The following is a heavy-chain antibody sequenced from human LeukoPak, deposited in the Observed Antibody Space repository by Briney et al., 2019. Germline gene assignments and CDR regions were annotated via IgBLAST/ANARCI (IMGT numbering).Heavy chain of an antibody. V-gene: IGHV4-34*01. CDR3: ARDVSYDSSGYYAYHHDY. CDR2: INHSGST. Sequence: SETLSLTCAVYGGSFSGYYWSWIRQPPGKGLEWVGEINHSGSTNYNPSLKSRVTISVDTSKNQFSLKLSSVTAADTAVYYCARDVSYDSSGYYAYHHDYWGQGTLVTVSS. CDR1: GGSFSGYY. J-gene: IGHJ4*02. D-gene: IGHD3-22*01.